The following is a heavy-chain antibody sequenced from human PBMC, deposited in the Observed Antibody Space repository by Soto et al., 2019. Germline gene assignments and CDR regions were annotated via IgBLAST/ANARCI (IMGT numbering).Heavy chain of an antibody. Sequence: GGSLRLSCAASGFTFSSYWMSWVRQAPGKGLEWVANIKQDGSEKYYVDSVKGRFTISRDNAKNSLYLQMNSLRAEDTAVYYCASLPDSPYYYGSGSYPDDFDYWGQGTLVTVSS. J-gene: IGHJ4*02. CDR1: GFTFSSYW. V-gene: IGHV3-7*01. CDR2: IKQDGSEK. D-gene: IGHD3-10*01. CDR3: ASLPDSPYYYGSGSYPDDFDY.